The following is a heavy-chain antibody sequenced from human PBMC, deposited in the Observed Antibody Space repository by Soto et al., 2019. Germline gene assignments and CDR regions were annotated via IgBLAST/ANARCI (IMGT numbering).Heavy chain of an antibody. J-gene: IGHJ6*02. CDR1: GYTFTSYG. V-gene: IGHV1-18*01. D-gene: IGHD6-19*01. CDR3: ARDAPEGIAVAGNPDHYYYYYGMDV. CDR2: ISAYNGNT. Sequence: ASVKVSCKASGYTFTSYGISWVRQAPGQGLEWMGWISAYNGNTNYAQKLQGRVTMTTDTSTSTAYMELRSLRSDDTAVYYCARDAPEGIAVAGNPDHYYYYYGMDVCGQGTTVTVYS.